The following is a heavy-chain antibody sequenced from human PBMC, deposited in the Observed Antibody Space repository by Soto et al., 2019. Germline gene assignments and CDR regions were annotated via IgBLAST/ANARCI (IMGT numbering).Heavy chain of an antibody. CDR3: ARAGGTTGTGLWHCDS. CDR2: IWYEGTQK. J-gene: IGHJ4*02. Sequence: GGSLRLSCEASGFTFNTYSMHWVRQPPGNGLEWLAAIWYEGTQKYYADSVKGRFIISRDNSKNTLYLEMKSLRAEDTAVYYCARAGGTTGTGLWHCDSWGQGTLVTVSS. D-gene: IGHD4-17*01. CDR1: GFTFNTYS. V-gene: IGHV3-33*01.